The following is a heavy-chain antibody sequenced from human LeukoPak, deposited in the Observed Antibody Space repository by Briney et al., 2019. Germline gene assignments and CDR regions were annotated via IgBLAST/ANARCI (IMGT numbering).Heavy chain of an antibody. J-gene: IGHJ3*02. Sequence: TSETLSLTCAVYGGSFSGYYWSWIRQPPGKGLEWIGEINHSGSTNYNPSLKSRVTISVDTSKNQFSLKLSSVTAADTAVYYCARDYGTSAFDIWGQGTMVTVSS. CDR1: GGSFSGYY. V-gene: IGHV4-34*01. CDR2: INHSGST. D-gene: IGHD4-17*01. CDR3: ARDYGTSAFDI.